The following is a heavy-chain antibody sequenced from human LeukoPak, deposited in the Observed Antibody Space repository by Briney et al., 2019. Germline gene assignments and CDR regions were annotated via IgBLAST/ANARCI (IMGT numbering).Heavy chain of an antibody. CDR3: ARELKVPGTDWFDP. J-gene: IGHJ5*02. V-gene: IGHV4-61*02. CDR2: IYTSGST. Sequence: SETLSLTCTVSGGSISSGSCYWSWIRQPAGKGLEWIGRIYTSGSTNYNPSLKSRVTISVDTSKNQFSLKLSSVTAADTAVYYCARELKVPGTDWFDPWGQGTLVTVSS. D-gene: IGHD2-8*01. CDR1: GGSISSGSCY.